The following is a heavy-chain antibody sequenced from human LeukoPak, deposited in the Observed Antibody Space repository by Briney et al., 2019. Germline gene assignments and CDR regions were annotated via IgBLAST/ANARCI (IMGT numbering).Heavy chain of an antibody. J-gene: IGHJ4*02. CDR2: NYYSGST. CDR1: GGSISSSSYY. V-gene: IGHV4-39*01. Sequence: SETLSLTCTVSGGSISSSSYYWGWIRQPPGKGREWIGSNYYSGSTYYNPSLKSRVPISVDTAKNQFSLELSFLTAGETAVYYCARLRQLWAPYFDYWGQGNLVTVSS. CDR3: ARLRQLWAPYFDY. D-gene: IGHD5-18*01.